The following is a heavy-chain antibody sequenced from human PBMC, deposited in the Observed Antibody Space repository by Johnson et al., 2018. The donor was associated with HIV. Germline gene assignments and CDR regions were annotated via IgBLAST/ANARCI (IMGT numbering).Heavy chain of an antibody. CDR2: IKQEGNEK. CDR3: AKGLAVSPWADAFDI. Sequence: VQLVESGGGLVQPGESLRLCCAASGFSFSVYWMSWVRQAPGRGLEWVANIKQEGNEKHYIDSVKGRFTISRDNAKNSLYLQMNSLRAEDTAVYYCAKGLAVSPWADAFDIWGQGTMVTVSS. CDR1: GFSFSVYW. V-gene: IGHV3-7*02. J-gene: IGHJ3*02. D-gene: IGHD6-19*01.